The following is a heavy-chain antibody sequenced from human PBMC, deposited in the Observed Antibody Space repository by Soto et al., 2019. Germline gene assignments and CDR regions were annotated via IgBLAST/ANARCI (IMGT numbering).Heavy chain of an antibody. CDR1: GGSFSGYY. V-gene: IGHV4-34*01. CDR2: INHSGST. J-gene: IGHJ4*02. Sequence: SETLSLTCAVYGGSFSGYYWSWIRQPPGKGLEWIGEINHSGSTNYNPSLKSRVTISVDTSKNQFSLKLSSVTAADTAVYYCARGKYSSSWRYYFDYWGQGTLVTVSS. CDR3: ARGKYSSSWRYYFDY. D-gene: IGHD6-13*01.